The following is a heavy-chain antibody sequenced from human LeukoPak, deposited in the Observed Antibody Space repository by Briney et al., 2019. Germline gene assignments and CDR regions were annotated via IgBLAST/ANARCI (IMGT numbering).Heavy chain of an antibody. CDR3: ARVHVGATSGFDY. CDR2: MNSDGSST. D-gene: IGHD1-26*01. J-gene: IGHJ4*02. Sequence: PGGSLRLSRAASGFTFSNYWMHWARQAPGKGLVWVSRMNSDGSSTSYADSVKGRFTISRDNAKKMLYLQMNSLRAEDTAVYYCARVHVGATSGFDYWGQGTLVTVSS. V-gene: IGHV3-74*01. CDR1: GFTFSNYW.